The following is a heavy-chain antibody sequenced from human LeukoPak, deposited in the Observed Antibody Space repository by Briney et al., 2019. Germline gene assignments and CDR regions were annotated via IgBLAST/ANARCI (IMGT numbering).Heavy chain of an antibody. CDR1: GFTFSSYS. Sequence: PGGSLRLSCAASGFTFSSYSMNWVRQAPGKGLEWVSSISSSSSYIYYADSVKGRFTISRDSAKNSLYLQMNSLRAEDTAVYYCARDLVVVVVPAARGAFDIWGQGTMVTVSS. D-gene: IGHD2-2*01. V-gene: IGHV3-21*01. J-gene: IGHJ3*02. CDR3: ARDLVVVVVPAARGAFDI. CDR2: ISSSSSYI.